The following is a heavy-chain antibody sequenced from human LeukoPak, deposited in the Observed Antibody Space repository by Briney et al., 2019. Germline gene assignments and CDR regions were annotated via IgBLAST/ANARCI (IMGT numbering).Heavy chain of an antibody. V-gene: IGHV4-39*01. Sequence: PSETLSLTCTVSGGSISSSTYFWSWIRQPPGKGLEWIATIHYSGATYYSPSLKSRVTMSVDTSKNQFSLKLTSVTAADTAVYYCAWYSFPAWRSFDYWGQGTLVSVS. CDR3: AWYSFPAWRSFDY. CDR2: IHYSGAT. D-gene: IGHD6-13*01. CDR1: GGSISSSTYF. J-gene: IGHJ4*02.